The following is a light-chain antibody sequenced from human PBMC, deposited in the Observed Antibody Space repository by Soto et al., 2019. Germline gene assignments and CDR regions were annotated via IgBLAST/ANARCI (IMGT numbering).Light chain of an antibody. CDR1: QSVRTF. Sequence: EIVLTQSPVTLSLSPGERATLSCRASQSVRTFLAWYQQKPGQAPRLLVYGASNRATGIPDRFSGSGSGTDFTLSISRLEPGDFGMYFCHQYGSSPRTFGQGTKVDIK. J-gene: IGKJ1*01. CDR3: HQYGSSPRT. V-gene: IGKV3-20*01. CDR2: GAS.